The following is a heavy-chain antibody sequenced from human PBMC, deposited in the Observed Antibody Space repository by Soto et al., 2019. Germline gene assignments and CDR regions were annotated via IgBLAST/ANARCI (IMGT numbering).Heavy chain of an antibody. CDR1: GFTFSGSA. V-gene: IGHV3-73*01. J-gene: IGHJ6*02. CDR2: IRSKANSYAT. Sequence: GGSLRLSCAASGFTFSGSAMHWVRQASGQGLEWVGRIRSKANSYATAYAASVKGRFTISRDDSKNTAYLQMNSLKTEDTAVYYCTSYYDSSGYYTYYYGMDVWGQGTTVTVSS. CDR3: TSYYDSSGYYTYYYGMDV. D-gene: IGHD3-22*01.